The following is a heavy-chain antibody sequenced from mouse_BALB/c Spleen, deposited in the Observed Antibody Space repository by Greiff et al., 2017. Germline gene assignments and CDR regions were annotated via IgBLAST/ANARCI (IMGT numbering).Heavy chain of an antibody. V-gene: IGHV3-2*02. D-gene: IGHD2-4*01. J-gene: IGHJ2*01. Sequence: EVKLQESGPGLVKPSQSLSLTCTVTGYSITSDYAWNWIRQFPGNQLEWMGYISYSGSTSYNPSLKSRISITRDTSKNQFFLQLNSATTEDTATYYCARVGVITTPFDYWGQGTTLTVSS. CDR3: ARVGVITTPFDY. CDR1: GYSITSDYA. CDR2: ISYSGST.